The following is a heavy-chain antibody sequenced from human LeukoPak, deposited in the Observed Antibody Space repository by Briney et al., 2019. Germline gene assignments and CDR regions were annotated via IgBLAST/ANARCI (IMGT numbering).Heavy chain of an antibody. CDR1: GFTFSSYA. Sequence: PGGSLRLSCAASGFTFSSYAMHWVRQAPGKGLEWVAVISYDGSNKYHADSVKGRFTISRDNSKNTLYLQMNSLRAEDTAVYCCASGATVTDVWGQGTTVTVSS. V-gene: IGHV3-30-3*01. J-gene: IGHJ6*02. CDR3: ASGATVTDV. D-gene: IGHD4-4*01. CDR2: ISYDGSNK.